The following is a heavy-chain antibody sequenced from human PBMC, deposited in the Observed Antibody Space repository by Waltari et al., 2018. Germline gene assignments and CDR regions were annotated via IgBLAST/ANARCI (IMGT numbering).Heavy chain of an antibody. Sequence: EVQLVESGGGLVQPGGSLRLSCAASGFTFSSYWMSWVRQAPGKGLEGVANIKQDGSEKYYVDSVKGRFTISRDNAKNSLYLQMNSLRAEDTAVYYCARTLDTAGDYFDYWGQGTLVTVSS. J-gene: IGHJ4*02. D-gene: IGHD5-18*01. CDR1: GFTFSSYW. CDR3: ARTLDTAGDYFDY. CDR2: IKQDGSEK. V-gene: IGHV3-7*01.